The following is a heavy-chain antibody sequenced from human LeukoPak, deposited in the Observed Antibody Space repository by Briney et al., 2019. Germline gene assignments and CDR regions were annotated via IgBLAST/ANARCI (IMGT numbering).Heavy chain of an antibody. CDR1: GGSIISNRHY. V-gene: IGHV4-61*05. J-gene: IGHJ4*02. CDR3: ASAEPRGIIWYPY. CDR2: IYYSGST. D-gene: IGHD6-13*01. Sequence: SETLSLTCTVSGGSIISNRHYWSWIRQPAGKGLEWIGYIYYSGSTNYNPSLKSRVTMSVDKSKNQFSLKLSSVTAADTAVYYCASAEPRGIIWYPYWGQGTLVTVSS.